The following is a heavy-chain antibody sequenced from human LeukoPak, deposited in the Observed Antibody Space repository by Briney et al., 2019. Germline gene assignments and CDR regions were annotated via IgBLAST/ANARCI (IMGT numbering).Heavy chain of an antibody. V-gene: IGHV4-34*01. CDR2: TNHSGST. CDR3: ARGGDYGAFYFDY. CDR1: GGSFSGYY. J-gene: IGHJ4*02. D-gene: IGHD3-16*01. Sequence: SETLSLTCAVYGGSFSGYYWSWIRQPPGKGLEWIGETNHSGSTNYNSSLKSRVTISVDTSKNQFSLKLSSVTAADTAVYYCARGGDYGAFYFDYWGQGTLVTVSS.